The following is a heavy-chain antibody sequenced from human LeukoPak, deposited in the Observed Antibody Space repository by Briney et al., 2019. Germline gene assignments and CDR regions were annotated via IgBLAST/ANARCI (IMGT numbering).Heavy chain of an antibody. Sequence: ASETLSLTCTVSGGSISSYYWSWIRQPPGKGLEWIGYVYYSVSTNYNPSLKSRVTISVDTSKNQFSLKLSSVTAADTAVYYCARGTGTAVYWGQGTLVTVSS. D-gene: IGHD6-19*01. CDR3: ARGTGTAVY. V-gene: IGHV4-59*01. CDR1: GGSISSYY. J-gene: IGHJ4*02. CDR2: VYYSVST.